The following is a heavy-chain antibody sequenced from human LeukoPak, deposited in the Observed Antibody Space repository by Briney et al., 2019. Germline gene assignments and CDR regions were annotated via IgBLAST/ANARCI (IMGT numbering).Heavy chain of an antibody. J-gene: IGHJ4*02. Sequence: GGSLRLSCAASGFTFSSYWMSWVRQAPGKGLEWVANIKQDGSEKYYVDSVKGRFTISRDNAKNSLYLQMNSLRAEDTAVYYCAKDGRAYGDSHGYWGQGTLVTVSS. CDR2: IKQDGSEK. CDR1: GFTFSSYW. V-gene: IGHV3-7*03. CDR3: AKDGRAYGDSHGY. D-gene: IGHD4-17*01.